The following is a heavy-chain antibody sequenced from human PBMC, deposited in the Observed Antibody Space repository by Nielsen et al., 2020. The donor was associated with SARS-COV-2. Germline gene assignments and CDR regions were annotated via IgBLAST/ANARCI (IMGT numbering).Heavy chain of an antibody. Sequence: WIRQPPGKGLEWVAVISYNGSNKYYADSAKGRFTISRDNAKNSLYLQMNSLRAEDTAVYYCARDDGIGYCSSTSCRPGVYYYYYGMDVWGQGTTVTVSS. CDR2: ISYNGSNK. V-gene: IGHV3-30-3*01. CDR3: ARDDGIGYCSSTSCRPGVYYYYYGMDV. D-gene: IGHD2-2*01. J-gene: IGHJ6*02.